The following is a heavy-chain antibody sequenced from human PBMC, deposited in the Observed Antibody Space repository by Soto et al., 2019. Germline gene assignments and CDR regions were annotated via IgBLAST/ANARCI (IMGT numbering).Heavy chain of an antibody. CDR2: IIPIFGTA. D-gene: IGHD2-2*03. V-gene: IGHV1-69*06. CDR1: GGTFSSYA. Sequence: QVQLVQSGAEVKKPGSSVKVSCKASGGTFSSYAISWVRQAPGQGLEWMGGIIPIFGTANYAQKFQGRVTITADKSPSTAYMELSSLRSEDTAVYYCARLWVDIVVVPAATEYYYYGMDVWGQGTTVTVSS. CDR3: ARLWVDIVVVPAATEYYYYGMDV. J-gene: IGHJ6*02.